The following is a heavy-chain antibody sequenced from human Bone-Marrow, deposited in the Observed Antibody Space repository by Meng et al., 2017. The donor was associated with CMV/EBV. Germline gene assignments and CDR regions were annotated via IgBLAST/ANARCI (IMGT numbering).Heavy chain of an antibody. CDR1: GYTFTGYY. V-gene: IGHV1-2*02. J-gene: IGHJ5*02. CDR2: INPNSGGT. Sequence: ASVKVSCKASGYTFTGYYMHWVRQAPGQGLEWMGWINPNSGGTNYAQKFQGRVTMTRDTSISTAYMELSRLRSDDTAVYYCARDPQIRFLEWDASWWFDPWGQGNLVNVAS. D-gene: IGHD3-3*01. CDR3: ARDPQIRFLEWDASWWFDP.